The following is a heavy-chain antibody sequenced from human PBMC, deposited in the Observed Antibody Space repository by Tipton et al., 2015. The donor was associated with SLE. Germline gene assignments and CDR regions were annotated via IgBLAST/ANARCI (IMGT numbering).Heavy chain of an antibody. CDR3: ARGGYSSSWYVY. V-gene: IGHV3-21*03. CDR1: GFTFSSYS. D-gene: IGHD6-13*01. J-gene: IGHJ4*02. CDR2: ISSSSSYI. Sequence: LSLTCAASGFTFSSYSMNWVRQAPGKGLEWASSISSSSSYIYYADSVKGRFTISRDNAKNSLYLQMNSLRAEDTAVYYCARGGYSSSWYVYWGQGTLVTVSS.